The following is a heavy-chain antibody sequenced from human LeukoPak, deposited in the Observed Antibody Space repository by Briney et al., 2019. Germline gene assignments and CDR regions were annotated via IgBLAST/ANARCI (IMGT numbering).Heavy chain of an antibody. Sequence: SETLSLTCAVYGGSFSGYYWSWIRQPPGKGREWIGEINHSGSTNYNPSLKSRVTISVDTSKNQFSLKLSSVTAADTAVYHCARVAVVPAAIDYWGQGTLVTVSS. V-gene: IGHV4-34*01. D-gene: IGHD2-2*01. CDR3: ARVAVVPAAIDY. J-gene: IGHJ4*02. CDR2: INHSGST. CDR1: GGSFSGYY.